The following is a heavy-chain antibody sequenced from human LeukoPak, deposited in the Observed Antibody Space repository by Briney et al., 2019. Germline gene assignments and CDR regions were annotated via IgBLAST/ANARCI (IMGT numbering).Heavy chain of an antibody. CDR3: TREAYGDYGHFDY. J-gene: IGHJ4*02. D-gene: IGHD4-17*01. Sequence: GGSLRLSCAASGFTFSSYAMHRVRQAPGKGLEGVAVISYDGSNKYYADSVKGRFTISRDNSKNTLYLQMNSLRAEDTAVYYCTREAYGDYGHFDYWGQGTLVTVSS. V-gene: IGHV3-30-3*01. CDR2: ISYDGSNK. CDR1: GFTFSSYA.